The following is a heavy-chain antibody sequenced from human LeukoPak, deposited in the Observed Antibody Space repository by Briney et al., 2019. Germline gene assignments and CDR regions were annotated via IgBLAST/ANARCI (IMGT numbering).Heavy chain of an antibody. CDR1: GGSVSNTNYY. CDR3: ARSIFSGSYAFDF. J-gene: IGHJ4*01. Sequence: SGTLSLTCSVSGGSVSNTNYYWGWIRQPPGKGLEWLGSVDYSGYTYQSPSHNSRVTISVDTSKNQFSLKMTSVTAADTAVYYCARSIFSGSYAFDFWGHGTLVTVSS. V-gene: IGHV4-39*07. CDR2: VDYSGYT. D-gene: IGHD3-3*01.